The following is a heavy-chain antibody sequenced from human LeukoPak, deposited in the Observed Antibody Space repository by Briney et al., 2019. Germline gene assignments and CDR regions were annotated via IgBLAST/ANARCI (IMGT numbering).Heavy chain of an antibody. J-gene: IGHJ4*02. Sequence: EASVKVSCKASGGTFSSYAISWVRQAPGQGLEWMGGIIPIFGTANYAQKFQGRVTITADESTSTAYMELSSLRSEDTAVYYCARAAWGHYYGSGSYYNGGGIHFDYWGQGTLVTVSS. D-gene: IGHD3-10*01. CDR1: GGTFSSYA. V-gene: IGHV1-69*13. CDR3: ARAAWGHYYGSGSYYNGGGIHFDY. CDR2: IIPIFGTA.